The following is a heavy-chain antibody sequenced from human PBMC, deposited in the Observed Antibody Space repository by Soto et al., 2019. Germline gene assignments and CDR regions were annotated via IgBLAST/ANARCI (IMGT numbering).Heavy chain of an antibody. Sequence: SVKVSCKASGGTFSSYAISWVRQAPGQGLEWMGGIIPIFGTANYAQKFQGRVTITGDESTSTAYMELSSLRSEDTAVYYCARDLAIFGVVKLGDYYYYGLDVWGQGTTVTVSS. CDR3: ARDLAIFGVVKLGDYYYYGLDV. D-gene: IGHD3-3*01. V-gene: IGHV1-69*13. J-gene: IGHJ6*02. CDR1: GGTFSSYA. CDR2: IIPIFGTA.